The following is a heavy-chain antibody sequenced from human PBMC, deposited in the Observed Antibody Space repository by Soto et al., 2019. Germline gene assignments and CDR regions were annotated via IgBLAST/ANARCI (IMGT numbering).Heavy chain of an antibody. V-gene: IGHV3-53*01. CDR3: ARLGPYGSESYSFRYNWFDP. J-gene: IGHJ5*02. Sequence: LRLSCAVSGFSVTSSHMTWVRQAPGKGLEWVSVIYSGGGTYYAVSVKDRFTISRDNSKNTVYLQMNSLRPEDTAVYYCARLGPYGSESYSFRYNWFDPWGQGTLVTVS. CDR2: IYSGGGT. CDR1: GFSVTSSH. D-gene: IGHD3-10*01.